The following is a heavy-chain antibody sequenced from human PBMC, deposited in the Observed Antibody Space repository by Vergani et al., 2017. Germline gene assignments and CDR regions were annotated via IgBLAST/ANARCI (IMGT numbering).Heavy chain of an antibody. CDR1: GGPFSGYY. V-gene: IGHV4-34*01. CDR3: ARGPMWRGGMDV. Sequence: QVQLQQWGAGLLKPSETLSLTCAVYGGPFSGYYWSWIRQPPGKGLEWIGEINHSGSTNYNPSLKSRVTISVDRSKNQFSLKLSSLTAADTAVYYCARGPMWRGGMDVWRQGTTVTVSS. J-gene: IGHJ6*01. D-gene: IGHD2-21*01. CDR2: INHSGST.